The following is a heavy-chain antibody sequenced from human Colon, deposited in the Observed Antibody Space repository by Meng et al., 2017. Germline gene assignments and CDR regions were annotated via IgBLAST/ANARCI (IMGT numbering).Heavy chain of an antibody. V-gene: IGHV1-2*06. D-gene: IGHD3-16*01. Sequence: QGQLLQACAHVNSPGAYVKVPGQASASNFADYQVYVVRQAPGQGLEWMGRITPKSGGALYTHRFQGRVAMTRDTSINTAYMELSSLTSDDTAVYYCACDQTAPYTGFNYWGQGTLVTVSS. CDR2: ITPKSGGA. CDR3: ACDQTAPYTGFNY. J-gene: IGHJ4*02. CDR1: ASNFADYQ.